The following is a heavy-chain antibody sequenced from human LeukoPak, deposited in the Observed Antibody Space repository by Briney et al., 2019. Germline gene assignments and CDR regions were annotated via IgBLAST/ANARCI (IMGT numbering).Heavy chain of an antibody. D-gene: IGHD3-10*01. CDR3: VGLGENY. CDR1: GFSFSSYW. Sequence: TGGSLRLSCAASGFSFSSYWMHWVRQTPGRGLMWVSRINSDGSSTTYADSVKGRFTISRDNAKNTLYLQMNSLRVEDTAVYYCVGLGENYWGQGTLVTVSS. V-gene: IGHV3-74*01. J-gene: IGHJ4*02. CDR2: INSDGSST.